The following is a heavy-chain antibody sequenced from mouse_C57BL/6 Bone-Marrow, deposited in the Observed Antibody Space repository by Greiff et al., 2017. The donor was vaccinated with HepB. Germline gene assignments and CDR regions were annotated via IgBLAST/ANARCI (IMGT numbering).Heavy chain of an antibody. CDR2: IDPSDSYT. Sequence: VQLQQPGAELVMPGASVKLSCKASGYTFTSYWMHWVKQRPGQGLEWIGEIDPSDSYTNYNQKFKGKSTLTVDKSSSTAYMQLSSLTSEDSAVYYCASTIYYYGSSYGGNAMDYWGQGTSVTVSS. CDR1: GYTFTSYW. CDR3: ASTIYYYGSSYGGNAMDY. J-gene: IGHJ4*01. V-gene: IGHV1-69*01. D-gene: IGHD1-1*01.